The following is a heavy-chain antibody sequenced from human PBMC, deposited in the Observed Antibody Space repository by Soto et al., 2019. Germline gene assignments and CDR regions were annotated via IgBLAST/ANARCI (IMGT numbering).Heavy chain of an antibody. CDR2: ITSSSRYT. Sequence: PGGSLRLSCAASGFTFTEYYMSWIRQAPGRGLEWVSYITSSSRYTNYADSVKGRFTMSRDNAKNSLYLQMNSLRAEDTAVYYCARGGHTYGSEYYYATEVWGKGTTVNVSS. CDR1: GFTFTEYY. V-gene: IGHV3-11*06. D-gene: IGHD3-10*01. J-gene: IGHJ6*04. CDR3: ARGGHTYGSEYYYATEV.